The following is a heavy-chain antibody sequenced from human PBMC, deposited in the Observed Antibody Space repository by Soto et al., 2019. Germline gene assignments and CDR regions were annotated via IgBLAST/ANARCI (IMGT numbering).Heavy chain of an antibody. D-gene: IGHD1-26*01. CDR1: GGSFSSYT. V-gene: IGHV1-69*06. CDR2: YIPTFGTT. J-gene: IGHJ4*02. CDR3: ASSLSGGGYYYTSAYNQNPLDD. Sequence: QVQLVQSGAEVKKPGSSVKVSCKASGGSFSSYTISWLRQAPGQGLEWMGGYIPTFGTTNHAQQFQDKVTITADKSTSTGYIELNSSKSEDTVVYYCASSLSGGGYYYTSAYNQNPLDDWCQGTLVTVSS.